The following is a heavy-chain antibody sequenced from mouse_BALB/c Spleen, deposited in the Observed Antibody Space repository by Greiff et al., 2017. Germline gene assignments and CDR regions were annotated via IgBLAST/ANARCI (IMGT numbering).Heavy chain of an antibody. CDR1: GFTFSSYA. J-gene: IGHJ4*01. CDR2: ISSGGSYT. CDR3: ARGIDGRYYAMDY. V-gene: IGHV5-9-4*01. Sequence: EVKVVESGGGLVKPGGSLKLSCAASGFTFSSYAMSWVRQSPEKRLEWVAEISSGGSYTYYPDTVTGRFTISRDNAKNTLYLEMSSLRSEDTAMYYCARGIDGRYYAMDYWGQGTSVTVSS. D-gene: IGHD1-1*01.